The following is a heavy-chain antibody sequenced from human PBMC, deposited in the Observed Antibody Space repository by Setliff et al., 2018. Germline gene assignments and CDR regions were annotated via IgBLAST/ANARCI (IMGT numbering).Heavy chain of an antibody. J-gene: IGHJ5*02. CDR2: VDHSGST. CDR3: ARDYQGGWFDP. Sequence: SETLSLTCTISGGFTSSFYWSWIRQAPGKGLEWIGSVDHSGSTNFSPSLKSRGTISVETSKTQASLTLTSVTAADTAVYYCARDYQGGWFDPWGPGTLVTVSS. V-gene: IGHV4-59*01. D-gene: IGHD3-16*01. CDR1: GGFTSSFY.